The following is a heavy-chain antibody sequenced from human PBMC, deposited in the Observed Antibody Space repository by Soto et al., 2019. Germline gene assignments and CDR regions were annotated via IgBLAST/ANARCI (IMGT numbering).Heavy chain of an antibody. J-gene: IGHJ4*01. D-gene: IGHD3-22*01. CDR1: GGTFSTYA. Sequence: ASVKVSCKASGGTFSTYAITWVRQAPGQGLEWMGGIIPIFGTAHYAQKFQGRVTITADESTSTAYMELSSLRSEDTAVYYCARALEEYYYDSSGYYSAYWG. CDR2: IIPIFGTA. V-gene: IGHV1-69*13. CDR3: ARALEEYYYDSSGYYSAY.